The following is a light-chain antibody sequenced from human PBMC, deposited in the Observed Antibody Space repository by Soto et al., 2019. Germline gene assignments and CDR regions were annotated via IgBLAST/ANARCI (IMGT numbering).Light chain of an antibody. J-gene: IGLJ1*01. CDR1: SSDVGSYNL. Sequence: QSALTQPASVSGSPGQSITISCTGTSSDVGSYNLVSWYQQLPGKAPQLMIYEVSKRPSGVSNRFSGSKSGNTASLTISGXXXXDEXDYYCCSYXXXTXXXVFGXGT. CDR3: CSYXXXTXXXV. V-gene: IGLV2-23*02. CDR2: EVS.